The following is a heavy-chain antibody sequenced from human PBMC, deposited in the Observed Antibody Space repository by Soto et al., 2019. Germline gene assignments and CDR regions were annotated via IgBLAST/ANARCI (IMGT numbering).Heavy chain of an antibody. V-gene: IGHV4-31*03. D-gene: IGHD4-17*01. CDR2: IYYSGST. Sequence: PSETLSLTCTVSGGSISSGGYYWSWIRQHPGKGLEWIGYIYYSGSTYYNPSLKSRVTISVDTSKNQFSLKLSSVTAADTAVYYCAREDHGDRWYYYMDVWGKGTTVTVSS. CDR3: AREDHGDRWYYYMDV. J-gene: IGHJ6*03. CDR1: GGSISSGGYY.